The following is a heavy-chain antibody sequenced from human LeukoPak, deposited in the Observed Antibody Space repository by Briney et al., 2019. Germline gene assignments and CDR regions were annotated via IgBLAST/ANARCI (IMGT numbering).Heavy chain of an antibody. D-gene: IGHD3-3*02. V-gene: IGHV1-18*01. CDR3: ARDYILPLETDNGDGFAI. J-gene: IGHJ3*02. CDR1: GYTFRQYS. CDR2: VSPSHTTR. Sequence: ASVKLSCKASGYTFRQYSISWVRQAPGKGFEWMGWVSPSHTTRVYAQEFQGRVTMTADTNTNTVSMEVRSLRFDDTAVYFCARDYILPLETDNGDGFAIWGQGTVVTVSS.